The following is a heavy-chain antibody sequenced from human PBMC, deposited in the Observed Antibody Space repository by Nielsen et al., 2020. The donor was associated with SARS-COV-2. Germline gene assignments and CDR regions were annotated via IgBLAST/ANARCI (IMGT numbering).Heavy chain of an antibody. V-gene: IGHV1-18*01. Sequence: ASVKVSCKASGYTFTSYAMHWVRQAPGQRLEWMGWISAYNGNTNYAQKLQGRVTMTTDTSTSTAYMELRSLRSDDTAVYYCARARGLWYYYDSSGYPDCWGQGTLVTVSS. CDR3: ARARGLWYYYDSSGYPDC. D-gene: IGHD3-22*01. J-gene: IGHJ4*02. CDR1: GYTFTSYA. CDR2: ISAYNGNT.